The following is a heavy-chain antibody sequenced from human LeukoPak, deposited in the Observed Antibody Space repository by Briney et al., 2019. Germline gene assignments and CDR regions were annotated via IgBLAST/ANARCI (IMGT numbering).Heavy chain of an antibody. D-gene: IGHD1-26*01. V-gene: IGHV1-69*05. CDR3: AMGARSQGDFDY. CDR2: IIPIFGTA. CDR1: GYTFTGYY. Sequence: ASVKVSCKASGYTFTGYYMHWVRQAPGQGLEWMGGIIPIFGTANYAQKFQGRVTITTDESTSTAYMELSSLRSEDTAVYYCAMGARSQGDFDYWGQGTLVTVSS. J-gene: IGHJ4*02.